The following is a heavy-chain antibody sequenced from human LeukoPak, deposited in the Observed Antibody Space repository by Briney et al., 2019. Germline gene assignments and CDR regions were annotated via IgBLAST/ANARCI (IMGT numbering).Heavy chain of an antibody. CDR2: INHSGST. D-gene: IGHD2-2*01. Sequence: SETLSLTCAVYGGSFSGYYWSWIRQPPGKGLEWIGEINHSGSTNYNPSLKSRVTISVDTSKNQFSLKLSSMTAADTAVYYCARALGYCSSTSCGYNWFDPWGQGTLVTVSS. CDR1: GGSFSGYY. V-gene: IGHV4-34*01. J-gene: IGHJ5*02. CDR3: ARALGYCSSTSCGYNWFDP.